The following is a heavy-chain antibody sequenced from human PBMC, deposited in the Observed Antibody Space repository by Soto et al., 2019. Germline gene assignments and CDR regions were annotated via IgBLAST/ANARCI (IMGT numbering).Heavy chain of an antibody. V-gene: IGHV3-30*18. CDR3: AKSPNFYCSSPNCYKYYFDY. D-gene: IGHD2-2*02. J-gene: IGHJ4*02. Sequence: QDHLVESRGGVVQPGTSLRLSCAASGFTFNTYGMHWVRQAPGKGLEWVAVISYDGSDKFYADSVKGRFTISRDNSKNALYLQMSSLRPEDTAIYYCAKSPNFYCSSPNCYKYYFDYWGQGTLVTVSS. CDR2: ISYDGSDK. CDR1: GFTFNTYG.